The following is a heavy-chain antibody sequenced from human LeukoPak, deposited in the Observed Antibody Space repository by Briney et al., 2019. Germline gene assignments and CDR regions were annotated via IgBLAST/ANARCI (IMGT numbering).Heavy chain of an antibody. V-gene: IGHV3-66*01. CDR2: IYSGGST. CDR3: ARSFGVVIPYGMDV. J-gene: IGHJ6*02. Sequence: GGSLRLSCAASGFTVSSNYMSWVRQAPGKGLEWVSVIYSGGSTYYADSVKGRFTISRDNSKNTLYLQMNSLIAEDTAVYYCARSFGVVIPYGMDVWGQGTTVTVSS. CDR1: GFTVSSNY. D-gene: IGHD3-3*01.